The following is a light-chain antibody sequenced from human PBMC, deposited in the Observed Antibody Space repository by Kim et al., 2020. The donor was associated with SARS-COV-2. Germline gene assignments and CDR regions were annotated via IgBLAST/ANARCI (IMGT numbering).Light chain of an antibody. CDR2: DDS. CDR3: QVWDNSSDHVV. J-gene: IGLJ2*01. V-gene: IGLV3-21*03. Sequence: SYELTHPPSLSVAPGKTARITCGGNNIGGKSVHWYQQKPGQAPVLVVYDDSDRPSGIPERFSGSNSGNTATLTISRVEAGDEADYYCQVWDNSSDHVVFGGGTQLTVL. CDR1: NIGGKS.